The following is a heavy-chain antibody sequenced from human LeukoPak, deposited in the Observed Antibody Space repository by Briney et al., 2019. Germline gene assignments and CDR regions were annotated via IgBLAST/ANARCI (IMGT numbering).Heavy chain of an antibody. V-gene: IGHV4-34*01. CDR3: GRRRTYGSGSLDY. J-gene: IGHJ4*01. Sequence: SETLSLTCAVYGGSFSGYYWSWIRQPPGKGLEWIGEINHSGSTNYNPSLKSRVTISVDTSKNQFSLKLSSVTAADTAVYYCGRRRTYGSGSLDYLGQGTLVTVSS. CDR1: GGSFSGYY. CDR2: INHSGST. D-gene: IGHD3-10*01.